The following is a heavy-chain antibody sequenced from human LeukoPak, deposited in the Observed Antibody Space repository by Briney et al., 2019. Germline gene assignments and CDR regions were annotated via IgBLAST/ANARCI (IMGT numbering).Heavy chain of an antibody. V-gene: IGHV3-53*01. D-gene: IGHD2/OR15-2a*01. CDR1: EFTVNSAC. CDR2: IYSGGGT. CDR3: ARGPKGKYYFDY. J-gene: IGHJ4*02. Sequence: PGGSLRLSCAASEFTVNSACMTWVRQAPGRGLEWVSVIYSGGGTYYADSVKGRFTISRDSSKNTLYLQMISLRAEDTAVYYCARGPKGKYYFDYWGQGTLVTVSS.